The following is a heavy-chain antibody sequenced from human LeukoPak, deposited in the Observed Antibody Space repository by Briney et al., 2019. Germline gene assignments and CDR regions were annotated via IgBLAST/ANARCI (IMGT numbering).Heavy chain of an antibody. CDR3: AKDLKPDGVWDVDS. J-gene: IGHJ4*02. D-gene: IGHD1-14*01. V-gene: IGHV3-23*01. Sequence: GGSLRLSCAPSGFIVRSNYLTWVRQASGKGLEWVSGIYGNGGRTFYADSVKGRFTISRDNSKNMLFLHMDSLRAEDTALYYCAKDLKPDGVWDVDSWGQGTLVTVSS. CDR1: GFIVRSNY. CDR2: IYGNGGRT.